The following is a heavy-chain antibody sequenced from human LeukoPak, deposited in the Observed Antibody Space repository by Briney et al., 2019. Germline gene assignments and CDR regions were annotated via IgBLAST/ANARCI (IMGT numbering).Heavy chain of an antibody. CDR3: ARAGSSGYDFYGGSD. CDR2: IIPILGIA. V-gene: IGHV1-69*04. D-gene: IGHD5-12*01. CDR1: GGTFSSYA. J-gene: IGHJ4*02. Sequence: GASVKVSCKASGGTFSSYAISWVRQAPGQGLEWMGRIIPILGIANYAQKFQGRVTITADKSTSTAYMELSSLRSEDTAVYYCARAGSSGYDFYGGSDWGQGTLVTVSS.